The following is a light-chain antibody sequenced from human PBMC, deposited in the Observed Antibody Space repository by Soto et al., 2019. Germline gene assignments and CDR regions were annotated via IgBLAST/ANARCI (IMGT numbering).Light chain of an antibody. J-gene: IGKJ2*01. CDR3: MQALQTPLYT. Sequence: IVMTQSPLSLPVTPGEPASISCRSSRSLLHPNGYSYLDWYLQKPGQPPQLLIYLGSNRASGVPDRFSVSGSGTDFTLKISRVEAEDVGVYYCMQALQTPLYTFGQGTRLEIK. V-gene: IGKV2-28*01. CDR1: RSLLHPNGYSY. CDR2: LGS.